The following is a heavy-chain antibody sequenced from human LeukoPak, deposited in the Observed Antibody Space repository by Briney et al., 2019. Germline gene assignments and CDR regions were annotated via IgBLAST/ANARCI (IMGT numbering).Heavy chain of an antibody. Sequence: PGGSLRLSCAASGFTFSSYGMHWVRQAPGKGLEWVAVISYDGSNKYYADSVKGRFTISRDNSKNTLYLQMNSLRAEDTAVYYCATQNYYDSSGYFKPPDYWGQGTLVTVSS. J-gene: IGHJ4*02. D-gene: IGHD3-22*01. V-gene: IGHV3-30*03. CDR3: ATQNYYDSSGYFKPPDY. CDR2: ISYDGSNK. CDR1: GFTFSSYG.